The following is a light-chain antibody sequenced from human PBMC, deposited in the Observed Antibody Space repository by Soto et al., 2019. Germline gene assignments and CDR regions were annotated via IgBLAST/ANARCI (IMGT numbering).Light chain of an antibody. Sequence: ELVLTQSPGTLSLSPGERATLSCRASQSVSNNYLAWYQQKPGQAPRLLIYGASNRATGIPDRFSGSGSGTDFTLPISRLEPEDLAVYYCQQYGSLGTFGQWTKVEIK. V-gene: IGKV3-20*01. CDR1: QSVSNNY. CDR2: GAS. CDR3: QQYGSLGT. J-gene: IGKJ1*01.